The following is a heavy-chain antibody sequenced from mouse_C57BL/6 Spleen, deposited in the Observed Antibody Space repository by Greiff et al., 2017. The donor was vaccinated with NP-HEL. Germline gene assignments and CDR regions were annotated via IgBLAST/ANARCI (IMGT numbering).Heavy chain of an antibody. CDR3: ARVDYYGSLY. V-gene: IGHV1-54*01. CDR1: GYAFTNYL. J-gene: IGHJ2*01. CDR2: INPGSGGT. Sequence: QVQLQQSGAELVRPGTSVKVSCKASGYAFTNYLIEWVKQRPGQGLEWIGVINPGSGGTNYNEKFKGKATLTADNSSSTAYMQLSSLTSYDSAVYFCARVDYYGSLYWGQGTTLTVSS. D-gene: IGHD1-1*01.